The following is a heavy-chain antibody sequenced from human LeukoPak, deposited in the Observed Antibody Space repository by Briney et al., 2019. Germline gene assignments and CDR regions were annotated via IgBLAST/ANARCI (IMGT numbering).Heavy chain of an antibody. V-gene: IGHV3-11*01. D-gene: IGHD3-3*01. CDR2: ISSSGSTI. J-gene: IGHJ4*02. CDR3: AQAEYDFWSGPVDY. Sequence: GLEWVXXISSSGSTIYYADSVKGRFTISRDNAKNSLYLQMNSLRAEDTAVYYCAQAEYDFWSGPVDYWGQGTLVTVSS.